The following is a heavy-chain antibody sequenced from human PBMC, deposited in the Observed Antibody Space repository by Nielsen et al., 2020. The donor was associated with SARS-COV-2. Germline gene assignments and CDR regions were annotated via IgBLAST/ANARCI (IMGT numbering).Heavy chain of an antibody. Sequence: WIRQPPGKALEWLAVIFWDDNRLYNPSLKSRLTITKDPSKDEVLLTMTNVDPMDTATYFCARSALYTSGWFFVSWGRGTLVTASS. D-gene: IGHD6-19*01. V-gene: IGHV2-5*02. CDR2: IFWDDNR. J-gene: IGHJ4*02. CDR3: ARSALYTSGWFFVS.